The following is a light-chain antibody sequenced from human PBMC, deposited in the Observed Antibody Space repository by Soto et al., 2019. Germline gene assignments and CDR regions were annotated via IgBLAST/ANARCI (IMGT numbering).Light chain of an antibody. CDR3: QHYNNWPPWT. J-gene: IGKJ1*01. Sequence: EMVMTQSPATLSVSPGERATLSCRASQSVSSNLAWYQQKPGHAPRLLIYGASTRATGIPARFSGSGSGTEFTLTISSLQSEDFAVYYCQHYNNWPPWTFGQGTKVEIK. CDR1: QSVSSN. V-gene: IGKV3-15*01. CDR2: GAS.